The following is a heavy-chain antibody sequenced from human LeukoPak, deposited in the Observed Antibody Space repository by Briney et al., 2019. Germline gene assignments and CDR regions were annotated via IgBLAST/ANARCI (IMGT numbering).Heavy chain of an antibody. V-gene: IGHV3-30-3*01. CDR2: ISYDGSNK. Sequence: GGSLRLSCAASGFTFSSYAMHWVRQAPGKGLEWVAVISYDGSNKYYADSVKGRFTISRDNSKNTLYLQMNSLRAEDTAVYYCASVRYYYYMDVWGKGTTVTVSS. J-gene: IGHJ6*03. CDR1: GFTFSSYA. CDR3: ASVRYYYYMDV. D-gene: IGHD6-6*01.